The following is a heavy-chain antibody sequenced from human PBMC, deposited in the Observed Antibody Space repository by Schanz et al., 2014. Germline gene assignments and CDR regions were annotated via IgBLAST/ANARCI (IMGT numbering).Heavy chain of an antibody. CDR3: ARLDPYCRSGTCSRAFDF. J-gene: IGHJ4*02. V-gene: IGHV3-33*01. D-gene: IGHD2-15*01. CDR1: GFTFSSYG. CDR2: IWYDGSNK. Sequence: QVQLVESGGGVVQPGRSLRLSCAASGFTFSSYGMHWVRQAPGKGLEWVAVIWYDGSNKYYADSAKGRFTISRDNSKNTLFLQMNSLRTEDTAVYYCARLDPYCRSGTCSRAFDFWGQGTLVTVSS.